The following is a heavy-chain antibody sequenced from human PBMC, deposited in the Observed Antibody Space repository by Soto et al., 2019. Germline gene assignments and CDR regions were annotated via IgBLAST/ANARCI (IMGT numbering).Heavy chain of an antibody. CDR2: IYYSGST. V-gene: IGHV4-39*01. CDR3: ASSSSGYYYSGDY. D-gene: IGHD3-22*01. Sequence: PSETLSLTCTVSGGSISSSSYYWGWIRQPPGKGLEWIGSIYYSGSTYYNPSLKSRVTISVDTSKNQFSLKLSSVTAADTAVYYCASSSSGYYYSGDYWGQGTLVTVSS. CDR1: GGSISSSSYY. J-gene: IGHJ4*02.